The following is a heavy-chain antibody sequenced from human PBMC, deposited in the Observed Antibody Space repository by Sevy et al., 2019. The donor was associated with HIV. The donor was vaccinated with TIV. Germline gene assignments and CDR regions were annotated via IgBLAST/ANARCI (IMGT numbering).Heavy chain of an antibody. CDR2: ISGSGGSGDKT. J-gene: IGHJ4*02. Sequence: GGSLRLSCAASXFTFSNYAMNWVRQAPGKGLEWVSGISGSGGSGDKTSYADPVKGRLTISRDDSKKSLYLQLNSLRAEXTAIXNCARKYDSSGYFDYWGQGTLVTVSS. V-gene: IGHV3-23*01. CDR3: ARKYDSSGYFDY. CDR1: XFTFSNYA. D-gene: IGHD3-22*01.